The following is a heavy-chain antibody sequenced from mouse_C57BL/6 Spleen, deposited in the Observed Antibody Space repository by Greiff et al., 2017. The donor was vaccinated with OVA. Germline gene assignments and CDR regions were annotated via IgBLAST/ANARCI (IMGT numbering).Heavy chain of an antibody. CDR1: GYAFSSYW. CDR3: AREGITTVVAHFDY. Sequence: VQLVESGAELVKPGASVKISCKASGYAFSSYWMNWVKQRPGKGLEWIGQIYPGDGDTNYNGKFKGKATLTADKSSSTAYMQLSSLTSEDSAVYFCAREGITTVVAHFDYWGQGTTLTVSS. CDR2: IYPGDGDT. V-gene: IGHV1-80*01. D-gene: IGHD1-1*01. J-gene: IGHJ2*01.